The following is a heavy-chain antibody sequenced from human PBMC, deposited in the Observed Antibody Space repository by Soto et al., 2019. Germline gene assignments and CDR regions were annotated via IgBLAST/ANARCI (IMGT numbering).Heavy chain of an antibody. D-gene: IGHD2-21*02. CDR1: GFTFSSYG. CDR3: AKDHCGGDCYQDY. J-gene: IGHJ4*02. Sequence: QVQLVESGGGVVQPGRSLRLSCAASGFTFSSYGMHWVRQAPGKGLEWVAVISYDGSNKYYADSVKGRFTISRDNSKNTLYLQMNSLRAEDTAVSYCAKDHCGGDCYQDYWGQGTLVTVSS. V-gene: IGHV3-30*18. CDR2: ISYDGSNK.